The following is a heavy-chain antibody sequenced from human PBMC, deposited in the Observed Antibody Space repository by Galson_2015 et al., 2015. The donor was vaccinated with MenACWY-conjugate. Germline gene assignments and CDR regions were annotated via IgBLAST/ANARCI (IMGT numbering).Heavy chain of an antibody. J-gene: IGHJ4*02. CDR1: GFTFSSYA. D-gene: IGHD1-7*01. CDR3: AKGPDWYYLEEGYFDY. V-gene: IGHV3-23*01. Sequence: SLRLSCAASGFTFSSYAMSWVRQAPGKGLEWVSAISGSGGSTYYADSVKGRFTISRDNSKNTLYLQMNSLRAEDTAVYYCAKGPDWYYLEEGYFDYWGQGTLVTVSS. CDR2: ISGSGGST.